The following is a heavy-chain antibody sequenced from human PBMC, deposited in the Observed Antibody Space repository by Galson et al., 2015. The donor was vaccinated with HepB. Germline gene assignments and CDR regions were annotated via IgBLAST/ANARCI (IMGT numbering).Heavy chain of an antibody. D-gene: IGHD3-10*01. Sequence: SVKVSCKASGGTFSSYAISWVRQAPGQGLEWMGRIIPILGIANYAQKFQGRVTITADKSTSTAYMELSSLRSEDTAVYYCARGGLWFGELLYHHNSYFDYWGQGTLVTVSS. V-gene: IGHV1-69*04. CDR1: GGTFSSYA. J-gene: IGHJ4*02. CDR2: IIPILGIA. CDR3: ARGGLWFGELLYHHNSYFDY.